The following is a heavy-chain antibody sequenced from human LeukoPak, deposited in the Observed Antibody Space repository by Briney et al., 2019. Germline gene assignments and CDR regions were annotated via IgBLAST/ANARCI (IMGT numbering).Heavy chain of an antibody. CDR3: TTCITMIVGESGH. CDR1: GFSFSSYA. CDR2: ISAGGGST. D-gene: IGHD3-22*01. Sequence: PGGTLRLSCAASGFSFSSYAMNWVRQAPGKGLEWVSTISAGGGSTYYAGSVKGRFTVSRDNSKNTLYLQMNSLKTEDTAVYYCTTCITMIVGESGHWGQGTLVTVSS. J-gene: IGHJ4*02. V-gene: IGHV3-23*01.